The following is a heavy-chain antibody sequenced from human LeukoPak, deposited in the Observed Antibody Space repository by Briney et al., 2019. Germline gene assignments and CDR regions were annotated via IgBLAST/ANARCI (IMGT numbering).Heavy chain of an antibody. CDR2: ISSSSSTI. D-gene: IGHD1-1*01. V-gene: IGHV3-48*01. CDR3: ARDQCGNA. J-gene: IGHJ5*02. Sequence: PGGSLRLSCAASGFTFSSYSMNWVRQAPGKGLEWVSYISSSSSTIYYADSVKGRFTISRDNAKNSLYLQMNSLRAEDTAVYYCARDQCGNAWGQGTLVTVSS. CDR1: GFTFSSYS.